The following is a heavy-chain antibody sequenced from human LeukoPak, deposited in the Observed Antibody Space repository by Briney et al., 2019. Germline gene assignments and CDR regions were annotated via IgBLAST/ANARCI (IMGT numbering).Heavy chain of an antibody. D-gene: IGHD3-10*01. V-gene: IGHV3-21*01. J-gene: IGHJ4*01. Sequence: GRSLRLSCAASGFTFDDYAMHWVRQAPGKGLEWVSSISPTSSSIYYADSLRGRFTISRDDAKNSLFLQMSSLRAEDTAMYYCARGTLSHSGIIDYWGHGTLATVSS. CDR3: ARGTLSHSGIIDY. CDR1: GFTFDDYA. CDR2: ISPTSSSI.